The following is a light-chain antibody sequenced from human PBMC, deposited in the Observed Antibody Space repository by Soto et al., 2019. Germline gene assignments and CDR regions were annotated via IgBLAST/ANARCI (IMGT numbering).Light chain of an antibody. CDR2: DIS. Sequence: DIQLTQSASSLSASVGDRVTITCQASQVITNYLNWYQQKPGKAPKLLIYDISTLEIGVPSRFSGSGSGTDFTFTITGLQPEDIATEVCQQYENLPYTCGQGTKLEI. CDR1: QVITNY. V-gene: IGKV1-33*01. CDR3: QQYENLPYT. J-gene: IGKJ2*01.